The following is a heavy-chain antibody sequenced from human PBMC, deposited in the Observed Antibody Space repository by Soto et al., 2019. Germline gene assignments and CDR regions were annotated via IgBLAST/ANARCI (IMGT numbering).Heavy chain of an antibody. Sequence: HPGGSLRLSCAASGFTFSGYSMHWVRQASGKGLVWVSRVNSDGSITTYADSVKGRFTISRDNAKKTLWLQMNILRAEDTAVYYCARGFGYEFWGQGALVTVSS. V-gene: IGHV3-74*01. CDR2: VNSDGSIT. CDR3: ARGFGYEF. D-gene: IGHD5-12*01. CDR1: GFTFSGYS. J-gene: IGHJ4*02.